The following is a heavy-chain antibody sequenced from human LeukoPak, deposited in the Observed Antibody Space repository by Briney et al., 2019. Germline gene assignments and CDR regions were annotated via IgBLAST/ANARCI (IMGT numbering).Heavy chain of an antibody. CDR2: MNPNSGNT. D-gene: IGHD3-3*01. V-gene: IGHV1-8*01. J-gene: IGHJ5*02. Sequence: TSVKVSCKASGYTFTSYDINWVRQATGQGLEWMGWMNPNSGNTGYAQKFQGRVTMTRNTSISTAYMELSSLRSEDTAVYYCARIGVEKTYWFDPWGQGTLVTVSS. CDR3: ARIGVEKTYWFDP. CDR1: GYTFTSYD.